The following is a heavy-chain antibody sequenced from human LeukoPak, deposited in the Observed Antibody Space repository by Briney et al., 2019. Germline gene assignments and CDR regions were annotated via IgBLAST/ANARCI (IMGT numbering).Heavy chain of an antibody. CDR3: ASHVEMATINVGYFDY. CDR2: INHSGSA. J-gene: IGHJ4*02. D-gene: IGHD5-24*01. CDR1: GGSFSGYY. V-gene: IGHV4-34*01. Sequence: SETLSLTCAVYGGSFSGYYWSWIRQPPGKGLEWIGEINHSGSANYNPSLKSRVTISVDTSKNQFSLKLSSVTAADTAVYYCASHVEMATINVGYFDYWGQGTLVTVSS.